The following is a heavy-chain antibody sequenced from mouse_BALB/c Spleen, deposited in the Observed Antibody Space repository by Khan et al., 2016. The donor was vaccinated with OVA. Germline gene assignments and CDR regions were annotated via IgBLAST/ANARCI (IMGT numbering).Heavy chain of an antibody. J-gene: IGHJ3*01. CDR2: IDPENGYV. V-gene: IGHV14-3*02. CDR1: GFNIKDTY. D-gene: IGHD2-4*01. Sequence: VQLQQSGAELVKPGASVTLSCTASGFNIKDTYLHWVNQRPEQGLEWVGRIDPENGYVIFDPKFQGKATITVDTSSSTVYLQLSSFTSKDTAVYYCTRIYYYDVSYWGQGTLVTVS. CDR3: TRIYYYDVSY.